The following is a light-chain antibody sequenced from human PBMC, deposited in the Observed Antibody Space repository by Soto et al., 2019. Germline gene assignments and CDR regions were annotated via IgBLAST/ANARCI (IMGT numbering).Light chain of an antibody. Sequence: EIVLTQSPGTRSLSPGERSTLSCSASRSFSSNYLAWYQQKPGQAPRLLIYGASSRATGIPDRFSGSGSGTEFTLTISRLEPEDFAVYYCQQYGGSPRTFGQGTKVDIK. CDR1: RSFSSNY. J-gene: IGKJ1*01. CDR3: QQYGGSPRT. V-gene: IGKV3-20*01. CDR2: GAS.